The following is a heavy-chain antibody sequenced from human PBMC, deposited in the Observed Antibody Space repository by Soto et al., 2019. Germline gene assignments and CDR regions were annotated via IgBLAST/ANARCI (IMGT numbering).Heavy chain of an antibody. CDR3: ATDNYTQLWWPRYFDY. D-gene: IGHD2-21*01. J-gene: IGHJ4*02. CDR2: ISSSGSTI. V-gene: IGHV3-48*03. Sequence: GGSLRLSCVASGFSVESDYMTWVRQAPGKGLEWVSYISSSGSTIYYADSVKGRFTISRDNAKNSLYLQMNSLRAEDTAVYYCATDNYTQLWWPRYFDYWGQGTLVTVSS. CDR1: GFSVESDY.